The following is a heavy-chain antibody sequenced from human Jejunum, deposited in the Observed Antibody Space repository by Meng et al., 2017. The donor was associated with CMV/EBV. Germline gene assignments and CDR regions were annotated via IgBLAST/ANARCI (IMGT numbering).Heavy chain of an antibody. J-gene: IGHJ6*02. CDR3: ARVTNYGLGDYGMDV. CDR1: LTVSSYW. CDR2: KKKDGKEK. V-gene: IGHV3-7*01. Sequence: LTVSSYWRSGVRQAQGKGREWEANKKKDGKEKDLVDSVKGRFTISRDKAKNSLYLQLNSLRGEDTAVYYCARVTNYGLGDYGMDVWGQGTTVTVSS. D-gene: IGHD4/OR15-4a*01.